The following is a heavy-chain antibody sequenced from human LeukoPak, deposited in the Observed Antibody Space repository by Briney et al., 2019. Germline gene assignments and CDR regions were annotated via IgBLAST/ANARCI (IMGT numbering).Heavy chain of an antibody. J-gene: IGHJ4*02. CDR3: ARLVSSGLSTKN. V-gene: IGHV3-11*01. Sequence: GGSLRLSCAASGYTFSDYYMSWIRQAPGKGLEWVSYISSSGSTIYYADSVKGRFTISRDNAKNSLYLQMNSLRAEDTAVYYCARLVSSGLSTKNWGQGTLVSVSS. D-gene: IGHD3-22*01. CDR1: GYTFSDYY. CDR2: ISSSGSTI.